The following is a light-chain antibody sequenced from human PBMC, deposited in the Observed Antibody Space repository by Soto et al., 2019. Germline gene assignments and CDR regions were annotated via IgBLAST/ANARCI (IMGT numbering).Light chain of an antibody. CDR3: QAYDYSLTASV. J-gene: IGLJ3*02. V-gene: IGLV1-40*01. CDR2: GNR. Sequence: QSVLTQPPSVSGAPGQRVTISCTGNSSNLEAGYDVHWYQQLPGAAPKLVIFGNRNRPSGVPERFSGSKSGTSASLAITGLQAEDEADYCCQAYDYSLTASVFGGGTKLTVL. CDR1: SSNLEAGYD.